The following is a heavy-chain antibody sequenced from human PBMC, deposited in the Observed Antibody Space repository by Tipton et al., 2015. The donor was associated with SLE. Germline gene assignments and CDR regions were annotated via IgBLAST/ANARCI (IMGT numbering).Heavy chain of an antibody. D-gene: IGHD1-1*01. CDR3: ARTTEYFDP. Sequence: LRLSCFVSGDSITSDIYYWSWIRQPPGKGLEWIGYIYYSGRNNYNPSLKTRVTMSVDTSKSQFSLKLTSVTAADTAVYYCARTTEYFDPWGQGTLVTVSS. J-gene: IGHJ5*02. V-gene: IGHV4-61*01. CDR1: GDSITSDIYY. CDR2: IYYSGRN.